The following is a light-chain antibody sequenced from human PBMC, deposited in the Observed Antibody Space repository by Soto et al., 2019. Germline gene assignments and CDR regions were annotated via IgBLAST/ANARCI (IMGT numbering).Light chain of an antibody. CDR1: SSNIGSNT. J-gene: IGLJ1*01. CDR2: SNN. Sequence: QPVLTQTPSASGTPGQRVTISCSGSSSNIGSNTVNWYQQLPGTAPKLLIYSNNQRPSGVPDRFSGSKSGASASLAISGLQSEDEADYYCATWDDSLNAQGVFGTGTKLTVL. CDR3: ATWDDSLNAQGV. V-gene: IGLV1-44*01.